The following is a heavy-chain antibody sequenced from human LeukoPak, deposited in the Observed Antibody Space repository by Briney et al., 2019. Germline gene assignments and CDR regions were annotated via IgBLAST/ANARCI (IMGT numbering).Heavy chain of an antibody. J-gene: IGHJ3*02. Sequence: PSETLSLTCTVSGGSISSSSYYWGWIRQPPGKGLEWIGSIYYSGSTYYNPSLKSRVTISVDTSKNQFSLKLSSVTAADTAVYYCARRTYLDAFDIWGQGTMVTVSS. CDR1: GGSISSSSYY. D-gene: IGHD1-1*01. CDR2: IYYSGST. V-gene: IGHV4-39*07. CDR3: ARRTYLDAFDI.